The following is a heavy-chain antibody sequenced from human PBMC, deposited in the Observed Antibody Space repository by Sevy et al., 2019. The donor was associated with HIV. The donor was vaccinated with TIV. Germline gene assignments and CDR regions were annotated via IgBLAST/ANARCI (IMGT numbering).Heavy chain of an antibody. J-gene: IGHJ3*02. CDR2: ISSSSSTI. D-gene: IGHD3-22*01. Sequence: GGSLRLSCAASGFTFSSYSMNWVRQAPGKGLEWVSYISSSSSTIYYADSVKGRFTISRDKSKNTLYLQMNSLRTEDTALYYCAGGRYDSSGSFDALDIWGQGTMVTVSS. V-gene: IGHV3-48*01. CDR1: GFTFSSYS. CDR3: AGGRYDSSGSFDALDI.